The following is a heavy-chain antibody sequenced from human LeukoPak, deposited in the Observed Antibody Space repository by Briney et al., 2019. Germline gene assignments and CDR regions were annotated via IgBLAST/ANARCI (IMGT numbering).Heavy chain of an antibody. J-gene: IGHJ6*03. V-gene: IGHV4-59*01. CDR2: VDHTGST. CDR1: NGSISSYY. CDR3: ARGRVSSSTWYSTYYYFFYMDF. D-gene: IGHD4-11*01. Sequence: SETLSLTCTVSNGSISSYYWRWIRQPPGKGLEWIGYVDHTGSTKFNPSLNGRVSISRDTSNNFFSLRLRSVTAADTAVYFCARGRVSSSTWYSTYYYFFYMDFWGKGTTVTVSS.